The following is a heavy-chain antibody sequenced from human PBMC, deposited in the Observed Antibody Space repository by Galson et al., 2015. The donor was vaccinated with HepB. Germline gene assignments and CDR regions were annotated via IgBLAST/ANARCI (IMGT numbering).Heavy chain of an antibody. D-gene: IGHD4-11*01. J-gene: IGHJ5*02. CDR2: INPNSGDT. Sequence: SVKVSCKASANTFTGYYVHWVRQAPGQGLEWMGWINPNSGDTNYGYKFQGRVTMTRDTSISTVYMEPKRLRSDDTAVYYCARDGGYSNYWFDPWGLGTLVTVSS. CDR1: ANTFTGYY. CDR3: ARDGGYSNYWFDP. V-gene: IGHV1-2*02.